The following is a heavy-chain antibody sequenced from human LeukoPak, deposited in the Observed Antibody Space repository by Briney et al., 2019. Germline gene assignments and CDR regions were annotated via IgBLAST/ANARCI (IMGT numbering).Heavy chain of an antibody. D-gene: IGHD1-14*01. CDR2: INSNNGDT. CDR3: ARGVAGVYFYYYMDV. CDR1: GYTFTGYY. J-gene: IGHJ6*03. Sequence: GASVTVSCKATGYTFTGYYMQWVRQAPGQGLEWMGWINSNNGDTNYAQKFQGRVTMTRDTYISTAYMELSGLRSDDTAVYYCARGVAGVYFYYYMDVWGKGTTVTVSS. V-gene: IGHV1-2*02.